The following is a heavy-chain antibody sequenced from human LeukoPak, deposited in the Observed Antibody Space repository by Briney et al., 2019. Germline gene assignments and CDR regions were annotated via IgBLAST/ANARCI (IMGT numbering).Heavy chain of an antibody. CDR2: ISWKKENI. CDR1: GFTFDDYA. V-gene: IGHV3-9*01. D-gene: IGHD1-26*01. Sequence: GGSLRLSCAASGFTFDDYAMHWVRQAPGKGVEGVSGISWKKENIDYADSVKGRFTISRDTAKNSLYLQMNSLRAEDTALYYCAKGGATVSFDYWGQGTLVTVSS. CDR3: AKGGATVSFDY. J-gene: IGHJ4*02.